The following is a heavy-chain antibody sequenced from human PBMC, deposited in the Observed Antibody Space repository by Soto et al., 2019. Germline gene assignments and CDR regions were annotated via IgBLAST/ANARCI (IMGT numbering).Heavy chain of an antibody. V-gene: IGHV4-39*01. CDR2: IYYSGST. CDR1: GGSIGSSSVH. J-gene: IGHJ5*02. D-gene: IGHD2-21*02. CDR3: ARHPSDFWFDP. Sequence: SETLSLTCTVSGGSIGSSSVHWGWIRQPPGKGLEWIGSIYYSGSTYYNPSLKSRVTVSVDTSKNQFSLKLSSVTAADTAVYYCARHPSDFWFDPWGQGTLVTVSS.